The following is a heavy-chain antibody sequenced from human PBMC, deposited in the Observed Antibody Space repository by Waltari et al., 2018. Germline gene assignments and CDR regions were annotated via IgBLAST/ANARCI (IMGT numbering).Heavy chain of an antibody. V-gene: IGHV4-39*07. CDR3: ARSRITMIVVVRSLDY. J-gene: IGHJ4*02. D-gene: IGHD3-22*01. Sequence: QLQLQESGPGLVKPSETLSLTCTVSGGSISSSSYYWGWIRQPPGKGLEWIGSIYYSGRTYYNPSLKSRVTISVDTSKNQFSRKLSSVTAADTAVYYCARSRITMIVVVRSLDYWGQGTLVTVSS. CDR1: GGSISSSSYY. CDR2: IYYSGRT.